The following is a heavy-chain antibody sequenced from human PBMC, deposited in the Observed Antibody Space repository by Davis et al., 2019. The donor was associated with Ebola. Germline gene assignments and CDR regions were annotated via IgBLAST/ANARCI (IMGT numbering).Heavy chain of an antibody. CDR2: VIGSGTDT. CDR3: ARDRSGSGHFDL. D-gene: IGHD2-15*01. CDR1: GFRFKDYG. V-gene: IGHV3-23*01. Sequence: GESLKISCAASGFRFKDYGMSWVRQAPGEGLEWVSGVIGSGTDTYYAESVKGRFSISRDNSKNTLYLQMNSLRDEDTGIYYCARDRSGSGHFDLWGRGTLVTVSS. J-gene: IGHJ2*01.